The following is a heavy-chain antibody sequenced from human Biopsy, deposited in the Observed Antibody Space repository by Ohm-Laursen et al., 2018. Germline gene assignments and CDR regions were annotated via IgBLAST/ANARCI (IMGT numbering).Heavy chain of an antibody. CDR3: ARGSGYFKLDV. D-gene: IGHD5-12*01. J-gene: IGHJ6*02. CDR2: INQSGST. Sequence: GTLSLTCTVSGGSVTDSFHFWSWIRQPPGKGLEWIGEINQSGSTKYNPSLKRRATLSADSSNSQFSLRLTSVTAADTAIYYCARGSGYFKLDVWGQGTTVTVSS. V-gene: IGHV4-34*01. CDR1: GGSVTDSFHF.